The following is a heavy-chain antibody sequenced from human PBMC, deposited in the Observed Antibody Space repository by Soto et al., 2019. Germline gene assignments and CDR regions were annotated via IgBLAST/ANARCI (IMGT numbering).Heavy chain of an antibody. D-gene: IGHD3-3*02. Sequence: QVQLQESGPGLVKPSGTLSLTCAVSGGSISSSNWWSWVRQPPGKGLEWIGEIYHSGSTNYNPSLKXRXTXSXXKSKNQCSLKLSSVTAADTAVYYCARVLGNDAFDIWGQGTMVTVSS. V-gene: IGHV4-4*02. CDR1: GGSISSSNW. CDR3: ARVLGNDAFDI. J-gene: IGHJ3*02. CDR2: IYHSGST.